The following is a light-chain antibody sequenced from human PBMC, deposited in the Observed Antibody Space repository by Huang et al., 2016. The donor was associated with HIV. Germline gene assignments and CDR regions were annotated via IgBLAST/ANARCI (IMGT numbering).Light chain of an antibody. V-gene: IGKV3D-15*01. J-gene: IGKJ3*01. CDR3: QHSDNFYT. CDR2: GAS. Sequence: EIVMTQSPVTLSVSPGERATLSCRASQGVSGNLAWYQHKPGQAPRLLIYGASTRAAGIPARFTGSGSGTEFTLTISSLQSEDFAVYYCQHSDNFYTFGPGTRVDV. CDR1: QGVSGN.